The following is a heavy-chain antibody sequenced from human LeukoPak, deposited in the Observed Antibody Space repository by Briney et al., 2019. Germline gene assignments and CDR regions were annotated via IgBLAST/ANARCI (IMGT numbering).Heavy chain of an antibody. D-gene: IGHD3-16*02. CDR1: GGTFSNYA. V-gene: IGHV1-3*01. CDR3: ARAGIMITFGGVIDPRNWFFDL. CDR2: INADNGNT. J-gene: IGHJ2*01. Sequence: ASVRVSCKASGGTFSNYAINWVRQAPGQGLEWMGWINADNGNTKYSQKFQGRVTITRDASASTAHMELSSLRSEDTAVYYCARAGIMITFGGVIDPRNWFFDLWGRGTLVTISS.